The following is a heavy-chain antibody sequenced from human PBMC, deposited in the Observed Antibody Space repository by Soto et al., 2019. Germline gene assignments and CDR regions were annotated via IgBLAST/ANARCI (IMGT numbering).Heavy chain of an antibody. J-gene: IGHJ5*02. V-gene: IGHV4-31*03. CDR3: ARLGLGYCSSTSCYMVGWFDP. CDR2: IYYSGST. CDR1: GGSISSGGCY. D-gene: IGHD2-2*02. Sequence: PSETLSLTCTVSGGSISSGGCYWSWIRQHPGKGLEWIGYIYYSGSTYYNPSLKSRVTISVDTSKNQFSLKLSSVTAADTAVYYCARLGLGYCSSTSCYMVGWFDPWGQGTLVTVSS.